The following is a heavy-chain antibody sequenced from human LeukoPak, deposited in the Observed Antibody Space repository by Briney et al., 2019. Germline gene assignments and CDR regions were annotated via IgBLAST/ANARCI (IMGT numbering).Heavy chain of an antibody. D-gene: IGHD3-3*01. Sequence: SETLSLTCAVYGGSFSGYYWSWIRQPPGKGLEWIGYIYYSGSTNYNPSLKSRVTISVDTSKNQFSLKLSSVTAADTAVYYCARGFNRDFWSGSLYFDYWGQGTLVTVSS. CDR3: ARGFNRDFWSGSLYFDY. CDR1: GGSFSGYY. J-gene: IGHJ4*02. CDR2: IYYSGST. V-gene: IGHV4-59*01.